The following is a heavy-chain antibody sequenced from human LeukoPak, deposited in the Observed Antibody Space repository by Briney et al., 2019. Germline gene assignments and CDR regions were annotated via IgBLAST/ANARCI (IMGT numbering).Heavy chain of an antibody. CDR2: IYPGDSDT. D-gene: IGHD3-22*01. Sequence: GESLKISCKGSGYSFTNYWIGWVRQMPGKGLEWMGIIYPGDSDTRYIPSFQAQVTISADKSISTAYLQWSSLKASDTAMYYCVRLKSDYYDSSGYGYFDYWGQGTLVTVSS. CDR1: GYSFTNYW. CDR3: VRLKSDYYDSSGYGYFDY. V-gene: IGHV5-51*01. J-gene: IGHJ4*02.